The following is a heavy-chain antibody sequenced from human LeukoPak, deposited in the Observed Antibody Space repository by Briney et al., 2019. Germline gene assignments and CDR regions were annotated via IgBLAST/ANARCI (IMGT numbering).Heavy chain of an antibody. CDR2: IGGSGPST. D-gene: IGHD3-22*01. V-gene: IGHV3-23*01. CDR1: GFTVSTNY. J-gene: IGHJ4*02. CDR3: AKSYQGYCFDY. Sequence: GGSLRLSCGASGFTVSTNYMSWVRQAPGKGLEWVSVIGGSGPSTYYADSVKGRFTISRDNSKNTLYLQMDSLRAEDTAVYYCAKSYQGYCFDYLGQGTLVTVSS.